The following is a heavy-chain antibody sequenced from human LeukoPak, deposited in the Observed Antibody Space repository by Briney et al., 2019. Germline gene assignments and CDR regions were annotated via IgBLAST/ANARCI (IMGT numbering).Heavy chain of an antibody. CDR3: ATQSSSFFDY. CDR2: IYHGGST. V-gene: IGHV4-34*01. J-gene: IGHJ4*02. Sequence: SETLSLTCAVFGGSLSDHDWSWIRQPPGKGLEWIGEIYHGGSTNYNPSLKSRVTISVDTSKNQVSLRLSSVTAADTAVYYCATQSSSFFDYWGQGTLVTVSS. CDR1: GGSLSDHD. D-gene: IGHD6-6*01.